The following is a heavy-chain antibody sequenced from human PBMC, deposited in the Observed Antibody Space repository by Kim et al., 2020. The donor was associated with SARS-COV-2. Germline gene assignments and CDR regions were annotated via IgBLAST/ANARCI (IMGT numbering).Heavy chain of an antibody. CDR1: GGSISSGGYY. CDR3: ARDYYWKSEPGGWFDP. D-gene: IGHD1-1*01. Sequence: SETLSLTCTVSGGSISSGGYYWSWIRQHPGKGLEWIGYIYYSGSTYYNPSLKSRVTISVDTSKNQFSLKLSSVTAADTAVYYCARDYYWKSEPGGWFDPWGQGTLVTVSS. J-gene: IGHJ5*02. V-gene: IGHV4-31*03. CDR2: IYYSGST.